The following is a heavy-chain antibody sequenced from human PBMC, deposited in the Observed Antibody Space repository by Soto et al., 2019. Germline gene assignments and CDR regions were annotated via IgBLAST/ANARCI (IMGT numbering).Heavy chain of an antibody. CDR1: GFSLSNTTMG. Sequence: QVTLKESGPVLVKPTETLTLTCTVSGFSLSNTTMGVTWIRQPPGKALEWLGHIFSNDEKSYSTSLTRRLTISKDTSKSQVVLTMTNMDPVETATYYCARKLVGATTDYFDYWGQGALVTASS. CDR2: IFSNDEK. V-gene: IGHV2-26*01. J-gene: IGHJ4*02. CDR3: ARKLVGATTDYFDY. D-gene: IGHD1-26*01.